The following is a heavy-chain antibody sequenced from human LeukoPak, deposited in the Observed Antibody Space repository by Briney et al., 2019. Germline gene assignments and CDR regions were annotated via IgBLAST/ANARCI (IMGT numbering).Heavy chain of an antibody. CDR3: ARGGTTMIGGPGYFDL. V-gene: IGHV1-69*05. CDR1: GGTSSSYA. Sequence: ASVKVSCKASGGTSSSYAISWVRQAPGQGLEWMGGIIPIFGTANYAQKFQGRVTITTDESTSTAYMELSSLRSDDTAVYYCARGGTTMIGGPGYFDLWGRGTLVTVSS. D-gene: IGHD3-22*01. J-gene: IGHJ2*01. CDR2: IIPIFGTA.